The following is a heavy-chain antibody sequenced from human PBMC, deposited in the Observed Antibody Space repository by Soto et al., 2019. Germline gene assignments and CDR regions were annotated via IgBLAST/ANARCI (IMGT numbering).Heavy chain of an antibody. CDR2: ISGSGGST. CDR3: AKEKDIVVVPAAIHGGGYYFDY. Sequence: PGGSLRLSCAASGFTFSSYAMSWVRQAPGKGLEWVSAISGSGGSTYYADSVKGRFTISRDDSKNTLYLQMNSLRAEDTAVYYCAKEKDIVVVPAAIHGGGYYFDYWGQGTLVTVSS. D-gene: IGHD2-2*02. V-gene: IGHV3-23*01. CDR1: GFTFSSYA. J-gene: IGHJ4*02.